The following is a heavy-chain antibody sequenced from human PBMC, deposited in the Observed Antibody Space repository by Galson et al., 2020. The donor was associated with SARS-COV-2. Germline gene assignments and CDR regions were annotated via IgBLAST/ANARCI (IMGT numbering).Heavy chain of an antibody. CDR3: ASILVHSSSWYFRPPGGGNSGDYYMDV. Sequence: GGSLRLSCAASGFTFSSYSMNWVRQAPGKGLEWVSYISSSSSTIYYADSVKGRFTISRDNAKNSLYLKMNSLRAEDTAVYYCASILVHSSSWYFRPPGGGNSGDYYMDVWGKGTTVTVSS. J-gene: IGHJ6*03. CDR2: ISSSSSTI. V-gene: IGHV3-48*01. CDR1: GFTFSSYS. D-gene: IGHD6-13*01.